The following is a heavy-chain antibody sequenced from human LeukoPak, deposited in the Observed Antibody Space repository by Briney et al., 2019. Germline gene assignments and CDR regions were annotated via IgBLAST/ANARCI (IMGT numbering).Heavy chain of an antibody. V-gene: IGHV3-23*01. D-gene: IGHD3-22*01. Sequence: GGSLRLSCAASGFTLSSYPLSWVRQAPGKGLEWVSAITVSANTYYSDSVKGRFTISRDNSKNTLYLQMDSPGAEDTAVYFRAKGTYYEGGSGYTGVFDYWAQEPLVPVSS. J-gene: IGHJ4*02. CDR3: AKGTYYEGGSGYTGVFDY. CDR2: ITVSANT. CDR1: GFTLSSYP.